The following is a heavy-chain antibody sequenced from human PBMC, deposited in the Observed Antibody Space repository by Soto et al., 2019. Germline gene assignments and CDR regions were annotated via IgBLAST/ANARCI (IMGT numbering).Heavy chain of an antibody. J-gene: IGHJ5*02. CDR3: ARVLFGRGNWFDP. CDR1: GGSISSYY. D-gene: IGHD3-3*01. Sequence: SETLSLTCTVSGGSISSYYWSWIRQPPGKGLEWIGYIYYSGSTNYNPSLKSRVTISVDTSKNQFSLKLSSVTAADTAVYYCARVLFGRGNWFDPWGQGIPVTVSS. V-gene: IGHV4-59*01. CDR2: IYYSGST.